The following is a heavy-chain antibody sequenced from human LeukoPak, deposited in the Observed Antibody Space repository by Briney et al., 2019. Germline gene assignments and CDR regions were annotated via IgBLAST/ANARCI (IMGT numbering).Heavy chain of an antibody. D-gene: IGHD2-21*02. CDR3: SAGATTYCGEDCYPSFFFYHGIDV. CDR1: GYTFTSYG. CDR2: ISAYNGNT. Sequence: ASVTVSCKASGYTFTSYGISWVRQAPGLGLEWMGWISAYNGNTNYAQKLQGRVTMTTDTSTSTAYMELRSLRSDDTAVYYCSAGATTYCGEDCYPSFFFYHGIDVWGQGTTVTVSS. J-gene: IGHJ6*02. V-gene: IGHV1-18*01.